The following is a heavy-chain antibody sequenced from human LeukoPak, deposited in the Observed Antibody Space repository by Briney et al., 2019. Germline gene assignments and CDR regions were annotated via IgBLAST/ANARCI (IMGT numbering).Heavy chain of an antibody. CDR1: GFTFSSYW. V-gene: IGHV3-74*01. CDR3: ARDRGYSGYAYGY. J-gene: IGHJ4*02. CDR2: INSDGSST. D-gene: IGHD5-12*01. Sequence: GGSLRLSCAGPGFTFSSYWMHWVRQAPGKGLVWVSRINSDGSSTSYADSVMGRFTISRDNAKNTLYLQMNSLRAEDTAVYYCARDRGYSGYAYGYWGQGTLVTVSS.